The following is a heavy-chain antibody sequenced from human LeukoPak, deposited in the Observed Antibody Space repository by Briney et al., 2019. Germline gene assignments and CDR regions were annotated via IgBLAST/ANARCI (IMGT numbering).Heavy chain of an antibody. CDR2: IYYSGST. V-gene: IGHV4-39*01. D-gene: IGHD5-18*01. Sequence: SETLSLTCTVSGGSISSSSYYWGWIRQPTGKGMEWIGSIYYSGSTYYNPSHKSRSSISVDTSKNQFSLKLSSVPAADSAVHYCARHLTPPPGDSYGYLVGSFDPWGQGALVTVSS. J-gene: IGHJ5*02. CDR1: GGSISSSSYY. CDR3: ARHLTPPPGDSYGYLVGSFDP.